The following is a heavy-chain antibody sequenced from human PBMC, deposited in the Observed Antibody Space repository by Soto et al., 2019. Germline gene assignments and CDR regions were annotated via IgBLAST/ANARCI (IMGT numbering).Heavy chain of an antibody. CDR3: ARSWVYSSSAFYYYYGMDV. CDR1: GYTFTSYD. J-gene: IGHJ6*02. D-gene: IGHD6-6*01. V-gene: IGHV1-8*01. Sequence: QVQLVQSGAEVKKPGASVKVSCKASGYTFTSYDINWVRQATGQGLEWMGWMNPNSGNTGYAQKFQGRVTMTRNTSISTAYMELSSLRSEDTAVYYCARSWVYSSSAFYYYYGMDVWGQGTTVTVSS. CDR2: MNPNSGNT.